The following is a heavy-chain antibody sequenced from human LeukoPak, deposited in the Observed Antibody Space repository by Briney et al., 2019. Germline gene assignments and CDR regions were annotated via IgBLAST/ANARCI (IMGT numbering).Heavy chain of an antibody. V-gene: IGHV3-33*01. CDR2: IWYDGSNK. CDR3: AREGGVVGATSPPFGY. CDR1: GFTFSSYG. J-gene: IGHJ4*02. D-gene: IGHD1-26*01. Sequence: GGSLRLSCAASGFTFSSYGMHWVRQAPGKGLEWVAVIWYDGSNKYYADSVKGRFTISRDNSKNTLYLQMNSLRAEDTAVYYCAREGGVVGATSPPFGYWGQGTLVTVSS.